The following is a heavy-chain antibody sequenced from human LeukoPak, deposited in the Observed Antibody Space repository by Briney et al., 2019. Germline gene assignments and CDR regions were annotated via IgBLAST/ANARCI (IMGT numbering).Heavy chain of an antibody. CDR2: IYYSGST. D-gene: IGHD6-6*01. V-gene: IGHV4-59*01. J-gene: IGHJ4*02. Sequence: PESLSLTCTLSGGSISTYSWSSIRQPPGKGLEWIGYIYYSGSTNYNPSLKSRVTISVDTSKNQFSLKLSSVTAADTAVYYCAREYSSSSGKGFDDWGQGTLVTVSS. CDR1: GGSISTYS. CDR3: AREYSSSSGKGFDD.